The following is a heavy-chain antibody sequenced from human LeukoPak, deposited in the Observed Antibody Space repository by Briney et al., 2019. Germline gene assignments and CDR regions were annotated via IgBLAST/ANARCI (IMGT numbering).Heavy chain of an antibody. CDR1: GYTFTSYG. J-gene: IGHJ6*02. CDR3: ATDRYYDSSGYNSMDV. Sequence: GASVKVSCKASGYTFTSYGISWVRQAPGQGLEWMGWISAYNGNTNYAQKLQGRVTMTRDTSTNTVYMELSSLRSEDTAVYYCATDRYYDSSGYNSMDVWGPGTTVTVSS. CDR2: ISAYNGNT. D-gene: IGHD3-22*01. V-gene: IGHV1-18*01.